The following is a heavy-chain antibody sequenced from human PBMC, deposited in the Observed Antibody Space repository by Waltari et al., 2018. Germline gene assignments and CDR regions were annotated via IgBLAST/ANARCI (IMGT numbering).Heavy chain of an antibody. Sequence: QVQLVQSGAEVKKPGSSVKVSCAASGFTFSSYGMHWVRQAPGKGLEWVAFIRYDGSNKYYADSVKGRFTISRDNSKNTLYLQMNSLRAEDTAVYYCAKDADSGYSSSWFGYWGQGTLVTVSS. CDR3: AKDADSGYSSSWFGY. CDR2: IRYDGSNK. CDR1: GFTFSSYG. J-gene: IGHJ5*01. D-gene: IGHD6-13*01. V-gene: IGHV3-30*02.